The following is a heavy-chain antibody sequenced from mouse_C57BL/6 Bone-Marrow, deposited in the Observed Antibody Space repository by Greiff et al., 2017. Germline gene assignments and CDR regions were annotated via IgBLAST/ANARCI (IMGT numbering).Heavy chain of an antibody. D-gene: IGHD4-1*02. CDR2: INPYNGGT. CDR1: GYTFTDYY. Sequence: VQLQQSGPVLVKPGASVKMSCKASGYTFTDYYMNWVKQSHGKSLEWIGVINPYNGGTSYNQKFKGKATLTVDKSSSTAYMELNSLTSEDSAFYYCARSNWDFDYWGQGTTLTVSS. V-gene: IGHV1-19*01. J-gene: IGHJ2*01. CDR3: ARSNWDFDY.